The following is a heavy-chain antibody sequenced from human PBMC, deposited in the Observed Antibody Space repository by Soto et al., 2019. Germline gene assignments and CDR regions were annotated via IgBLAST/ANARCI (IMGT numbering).Heavy chain of an antibody. V-gene: IGHV4-59*01. CDR1: GGSISSYY. CDR3: ARDPGSGYVFFHY. D-gene: IGHD5-12*01. CDR2: IYYSGST. Sequence: TSETLSLTCTVSGGSISSYYWSWSRQPPGKGLEWIGYIYYSGSTNYNPSLKSRVTISVDTSKNQFSLKLSSVTAADTAVYYCARDPGSGYVFFHYWGQRALGTRFS. J-gene: IGHJ4*02.